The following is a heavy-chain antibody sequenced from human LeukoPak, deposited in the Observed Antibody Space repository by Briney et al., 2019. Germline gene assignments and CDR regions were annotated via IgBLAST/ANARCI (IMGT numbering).Heavy chain of an antibody. J-gene: IGHJ6*02. CDR1: GDSFLSNRAA. V-gene: IGHV6-1*01. Sequence: SQSLSLTCALSGDSFLSNRAAWNWIRQSPSRGLEWLGRTYYRSKWYYDYAESVKSRIAINPDTSKNQFSLQLNSVTPEDTAVYYCAYGMDVWGQGTTVTVSS. CDR3: AYGMDV. CDR2: TYYRSKWYY.